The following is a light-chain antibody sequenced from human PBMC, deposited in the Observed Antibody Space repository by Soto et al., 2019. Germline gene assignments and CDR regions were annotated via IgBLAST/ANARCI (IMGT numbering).Light chain of an antibody. J-gene: IGKJ4*01. V-gene: IGKV1-39*01. CDR3: LQDDNYPLT. CDR1: QSISSY. Sequence: DIHMTHSPSSLSASVRERVTSACRASQSISSYLNWYQQKTGKAPKLVIYAASTLQSGVPSRFSGSGYGTDFNLTISSLQPEDFATYYCLQDDNYPLTFGGGTKVDIK. CDR2: AAS.